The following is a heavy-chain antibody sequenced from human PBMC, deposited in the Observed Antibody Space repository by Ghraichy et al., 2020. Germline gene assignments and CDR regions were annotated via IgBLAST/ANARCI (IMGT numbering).Heavy chain of an antibody. D-gene: IGHD3-22*01. Sequence: ASVKVSCKASGYTFTSYGISWVRQAPGQGLEWMGWISAYNGNTNYAQKLQGRVTMTTDTSTSTAYMELRSLRSDDTAVYYCARADYYDSSGYDFDYWGQGTLVTVSS. CDR3: ARADYYDSSGYDFDY. CDR2: ISAYNGNT. CDR1: GYTFTSYG. V-gene: IGHV1-18*04. J-gene: IGHJ4*02.